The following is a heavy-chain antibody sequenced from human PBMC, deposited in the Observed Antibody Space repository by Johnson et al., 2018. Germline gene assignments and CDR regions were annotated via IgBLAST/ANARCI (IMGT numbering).Heavy chain of an antibody. D-gene: IGHD6-13*01. CDR1: GGTFSSYS. J-gene: IGHJ6*02. V-gene: IGHV1-69*12. Sequence: QVQLVQSGAEVRKPGSSVKVSCKASGGTFSSYSINWVRQAPGQGLEWMGGIIPIFGTANYAQKFQGRVTITADESTSTAYMERSSLRSEDTAVYYCARARGSSSWTYGMDVGGQGTTVTVSS. CDR3: ARARGSSSWTYGMDV. CDR2: IIPIFGTA.